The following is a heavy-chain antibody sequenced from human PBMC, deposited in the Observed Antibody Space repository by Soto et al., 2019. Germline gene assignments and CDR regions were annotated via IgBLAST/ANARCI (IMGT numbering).Heavy chain of an antibody. D-gene: IGHD3-22*01. V-gene: IGHV1-69*12. J-gene: IGHJ4*02. CDR3: ARALEEYYYDSSGYYSAY. CDR1: GGTFSTYA. Sequence: QVQLVQSGAEVKKPGSSVKVSCKASGGTFSTYAITWVRQAPGQGLEWMGGVIPIFGTAHYAQKFQGRVTLTADESTSTAYMELSSLRSEDTAVYYCARALEEYYYDSSGYYSAYWGQGTLVTVSS. CDR2: VIPIFGTA.